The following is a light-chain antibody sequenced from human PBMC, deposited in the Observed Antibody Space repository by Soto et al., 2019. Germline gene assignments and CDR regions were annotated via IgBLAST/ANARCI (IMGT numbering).Light chain of an antibody. CDR1: QTILYSPNNKNY. J-gene: IGKJ1*01. CDR3: QQYYDTPRT. V-gene: IGKV4-1*01. Sequence: DIVMTQSPDSLAVSLGERATINCKSSQTILYSPNNKNYLAWYQKKAGQPPKLLIYWASTRESGVPDRFSGSGSGTVFTLTISSLQAEDVAVYYCQQYYDTPRTFGQGTKVEFK. CDR2: WAS.